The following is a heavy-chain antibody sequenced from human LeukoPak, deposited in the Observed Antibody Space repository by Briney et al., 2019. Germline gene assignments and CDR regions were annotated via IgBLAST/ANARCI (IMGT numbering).Heavy chain of an antibody. Sequence: PGGSLRLSCAASGFKFSSYWMSWVRQAPGKGLEWVANIKQDGSEKYYVDSVKGRFTISRDNAKNSLYLQMNSLRAEDTAVYYCARLTYSSSFRYRDYWGQGTLVTVSS. CDR3: ARLTYSSSFRYRDY. J-gene: IGHJ4*02. CDR1: GFKFSSYW. V-gene: IGHV3-7*03. CDR2: IKQDGSEK. D-gene: IGHD6-13*01.